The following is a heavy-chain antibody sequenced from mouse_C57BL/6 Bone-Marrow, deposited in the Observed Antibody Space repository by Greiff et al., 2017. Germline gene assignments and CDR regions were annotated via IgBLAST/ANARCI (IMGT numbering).Heavy chain of an antibody. CDR2: SRNKANDYTT. D-gene: IGHD4-1*01. CDR1: GFTFSDFY. Sequence: EVNLVESGGGLVQSGRSLRLSCATSGFTFSDFYMEWVRQAPGKGLEWIAASRNKANDYTTEYSASVKGRFIVARDTSQSILYLQMNALRAEDTAIYYCARANWHYWYFDVWGTGTTVTVSS. J-gene: IGHJ1*03. CDR3: ARANWHYWYFDV. V-gene: IGHV7-1*01.